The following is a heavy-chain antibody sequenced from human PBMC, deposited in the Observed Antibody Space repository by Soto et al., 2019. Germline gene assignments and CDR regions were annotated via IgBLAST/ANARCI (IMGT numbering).Heavy chain of an antibody. CDR3: ARSAAPYYGILNGYYFSY. CDR1: GYTFTSYY. D-gene: IGHD3-9*01. J-gene: IGHJ4*02. V-gene: IGHV1-46*03. CDR2: INPSGGST. Sequence: ASVKVSCKASGYTFTSYYMHWVRQAPGQGLEWMGIINPSGGSTSYAQKFQGRVTMTRDTSTSTVYMELSSLRSEDTAVYYCARSAAPYYGILNGYYFSYWGQGTLVTVSS.